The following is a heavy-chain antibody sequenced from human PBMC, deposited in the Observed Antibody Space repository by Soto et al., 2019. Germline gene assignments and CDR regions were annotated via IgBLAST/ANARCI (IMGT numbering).Heavy chain of an antibody. Sequence: SQTLSLTCAISGDSVSSNSAAWNWIRQSPSRGLEWLGRTYYRSKWYNDYAVSVKSRITINPDTSKNQFSLQLNSVTPEDTAAYYCARDGGYCSSTSCSYYYYCMDVWGQGTTVTVSS. V-gene: IGHV6-1*01. J-gene: IGHJ6*02. D-gene: IGHD2-2*01. CDR1: GDSVSSNSAA. CDR3: ARDGGYCSSTSCSYYYYCMDV. CDR2: TYYRSKWYN.